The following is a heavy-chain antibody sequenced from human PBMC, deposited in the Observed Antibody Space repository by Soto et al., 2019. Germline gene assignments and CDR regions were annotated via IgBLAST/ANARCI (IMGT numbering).Heavy chain of an antibody. Sequence: AASVKVSCKASDYTFTSYGIIWVRQAPGQGLEWIGWISVYNGNTNYAQKFRGRVTMTTDISTTTAYMEMRSLRSDDTAVYYCARSGSSWNLREFDYWGQGTLVTV. V-gene: IGHV1-18*01. CDR3: ARSGSSWNLREFDY. CDR1: DYTFTSYG. J-gene: IGHJ4*02. D-gene: IGHD6-13*01. CDR2: ISVYNGNT.